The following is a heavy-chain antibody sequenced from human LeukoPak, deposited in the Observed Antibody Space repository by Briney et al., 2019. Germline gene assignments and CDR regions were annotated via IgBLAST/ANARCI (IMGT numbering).Heavy chain of an antibody. J-gene: IGHJ4*02. D-gene: IGHD3-10*01. CDR3: ATDQMYYYGSRSYSPFNH. V-gene: IGHV3-33*01. CDR1: GFTFSTYG. CDR2: IWYDGNTK. Sequence: PGGSLRLSCAASGFTFSTYGMQWVRQAPGKGLEWVALIWYDGNTKYYADSVKGRFTISRDNSKNTLYLQMNSLRAEDTAVYYCATDQMYYYGSRSYSPFNHWGQGTLVTVSS.